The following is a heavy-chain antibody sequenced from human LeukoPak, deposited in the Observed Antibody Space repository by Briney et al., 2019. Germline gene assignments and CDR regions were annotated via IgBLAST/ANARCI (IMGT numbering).Heavy chain of an antibody. Sequence: PGGSLRLSCAASGFTFSSYAMHWVRQAPGKGLEYVSAISSNGGSTYYANSVKGRFTISRDNSKNTLYLQMNSLRAEDTAVYYCAKWGSGSYADYWGQGTLVTVSS. D-gene: IGHD3-10*01. J-gene: IGHJ4*02. V-gene: IGHV3-64*01. CDR3: AKWGSGSYADY. CDR1: GFTFSSYA. CDR2: ISSNGGST.